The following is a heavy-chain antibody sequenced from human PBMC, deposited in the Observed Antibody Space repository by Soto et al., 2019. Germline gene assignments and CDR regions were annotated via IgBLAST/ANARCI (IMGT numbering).Heavy chain of an antibody. CDR3: ASGSSSYDYYYYGMDV. D-gene: IGHD6-6*01. J-gene: IGHJ6*02. CDR2: INPNSGGT. Sequence: QVQLVQSGAEVKKPGASVKVSCKASGYTFTGYYMHWVRQAPGQGLEGMGWINPNSGGTNYAQKFQGRVTMTRDTSISTAYMELSRLSSDDTAVYYCASGSSSYDYYYYGMDVWGQGTPVTVSS. V-gene: IGHV1-2*02. CDR1: GYTFTGYY.